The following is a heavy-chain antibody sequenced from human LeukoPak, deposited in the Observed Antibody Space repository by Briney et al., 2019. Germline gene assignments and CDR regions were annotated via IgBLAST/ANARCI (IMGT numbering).Heavy chain of an antibody. CDR2: ISGSSSYI. CDR3: ARDRTPLPVYDAFDI. CDR1: GFIFKYYA. Sequence: GGSLRLSCAASGFIFKYYAMSWVRQAPGKGLEWVSAISGSSSYIYYADSVKGRFTISRDNAKNSLYLQMNSLRAEDTAVYYCARDRTPLPVYDAFDIWGQGTMVTVSS. J-gene: IGHJ3*02. V-gene: IGHV3-21*01. D-gene: IGHD1-14*01.